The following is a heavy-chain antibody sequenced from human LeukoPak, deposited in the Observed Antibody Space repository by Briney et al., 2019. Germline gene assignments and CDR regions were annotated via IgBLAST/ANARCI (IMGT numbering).Heavy chain of an antibody. V-gene: IGHV1-2*02. CDR3: ARSDPEWKYQLLWGSFDY. Sequence: ASVKVSCKASGYTFTSYGISWVRQAPGQGLEWMGWINPNSGGTNYAQKFQGRVIMTRDTSISTAYMELSRLRSDDTAVYYCARSDPEWKYQLLWGSFDYWGQGTLVTVSS. CDR2: INPNSGGT. CDR1: GYTFTSYG. D-gene: IGHD2-2*01. J-gene: IGHJ4*02.